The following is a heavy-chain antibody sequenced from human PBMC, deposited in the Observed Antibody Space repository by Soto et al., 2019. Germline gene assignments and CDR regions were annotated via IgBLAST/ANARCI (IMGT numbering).Heavy chain of an antibody. V-gene: IGHV1-69*02. CDR2: IIPILGIA. CDR3: ASSRILTGYSDYFDY. Sequence: QVQLVQSGAEVKKPGSSVKVSCKASGGTFSSYTISWVRQAPGQGLEWMGRIIPILGIANYAQKFQGRVTITADKSTSPAYMELSSLRSEDTAVYYCASSRILTGYSDYFDYWGQGTLVTVSS. J-gene: IGHJ4*02. D-gene: IGHD3-9*01. CDR1: GGTFSSYT.